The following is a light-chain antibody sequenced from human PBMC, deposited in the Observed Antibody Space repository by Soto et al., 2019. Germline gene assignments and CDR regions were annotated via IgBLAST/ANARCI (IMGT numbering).Light chain of an antibody. CDR3: QQYNDWPRT. J-gene: IGKJ1*01. CDR2: GAS. Sequence: EVVMTQSPGTLSVSPGDRXXXXXXASQSVSGNLAWYQQTPGQAPRLLIHGASTRATGIPARFSGSGSGTEFTLTISSLQSEDFAFYYCQQYNDWPRTFGQGTKVDIK. CDR1: QSVSGN. V-gene: IGKV3-15*01.